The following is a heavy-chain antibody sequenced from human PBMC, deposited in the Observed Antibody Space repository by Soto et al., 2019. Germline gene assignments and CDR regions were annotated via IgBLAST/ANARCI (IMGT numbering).Heavy chain of an antibody. D-gene: IGHD5-12*01. J-gene: IGHJ4*02. CDR2: INPNSGGT. CDR3: ARVTVGYSGYDWTFDY. Sequence: ASVKVSCKASGYTFINYYMHWVRQAPGQGLEWMGWINPNSGGTNYAQKFQGWVTMTRDTSISTAYMEPSRLRSDDTAVYYCARVTVGYSGYDWTFDYWGQGTLVTVSS. V-gene: IGHV1-2*04. CDR1: GYTFINYY.